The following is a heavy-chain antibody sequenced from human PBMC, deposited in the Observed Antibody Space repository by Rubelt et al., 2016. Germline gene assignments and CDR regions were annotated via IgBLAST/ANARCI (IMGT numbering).Heavy chain of an antibody. CDR3: ARDYCSGGSCYSVFDY. V-gene: IGHV1-2*02. CDR2: INPNSGCT. D-gene: IGHD2-15*01. CDR1: GYTFTGYY. Sequence: QVQLVQSGAEVKKPGASVKVSCKASGYTFTGYYMHWVRQAPGQGLEGMGWINPNSGCTNYAQNFQGRVTMTRETSTSTAYMGLSRLRSDGTAVYYCARDYCSGGSCYSVFDYWGQGTMVTVSS. J-gene: IGHJ4*03.